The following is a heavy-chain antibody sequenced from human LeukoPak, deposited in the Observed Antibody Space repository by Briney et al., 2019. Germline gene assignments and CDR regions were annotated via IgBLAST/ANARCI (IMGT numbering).Heavy chain of an antibody. Sequence: PSETLSLTCTVSGGSISSSSYYWGWIRQPPGKGLEWFGSIYYSGSTYYNPSLKSRVTISVDTSKNQFSLKLSSVTAADTAVYYCARLRVGATTHIDYWGEGTLVSVSS. CDR1: GGSISSSSYY. CDR3: ARLRVGATTHIDY. D-gene: IGHD1-26*01. V-gene: IGHV4-39*01. CDR2: IYYSGST. J-gene: IGHJ4*02.